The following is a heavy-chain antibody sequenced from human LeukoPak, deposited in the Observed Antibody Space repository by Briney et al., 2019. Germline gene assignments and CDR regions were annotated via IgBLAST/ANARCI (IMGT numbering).Heavy chain of an antibody. Sequence: SVTVSCKASGGTFSSYAISWVRQAPGQGLEWTGRIIPILGIANYAQKFQGRVTITADKSTSTAYMELSSLRSEDTAVYYCARDPPYCGGDCYSSYEPDYWGRGTLVTVSS. CDR3: ARDPPYCGGDCYSSYEPDY. V-gene: IGHV1-69*04. CDR1: GGTFSSYA. D-gene: IGHD2-21*02. J-gene: IGHJ4*02. CDR2: IIPILGIA.